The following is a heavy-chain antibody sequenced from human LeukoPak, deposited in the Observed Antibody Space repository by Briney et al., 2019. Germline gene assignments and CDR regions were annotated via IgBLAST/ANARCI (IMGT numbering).Heavy chain of an antibody. CDR3: ATIKRGSIYGYFDF. J-gene: IGHJ4*02. V-gene: IGHV4-59*11. CDR2: LLDSVNT. CDR1: GGSISSHY. Sequence: SETLSLTCTVSGGSISSHYWSWIRQPPGKGLEGIPYLLDSVNTKDNPSLSSRLTLSADTSKNQFSLRLSSVTAADTAIYYCATIKRGSIYGYFDFWGQGIKVTVSS. D-gene: IGHD5-18*01.